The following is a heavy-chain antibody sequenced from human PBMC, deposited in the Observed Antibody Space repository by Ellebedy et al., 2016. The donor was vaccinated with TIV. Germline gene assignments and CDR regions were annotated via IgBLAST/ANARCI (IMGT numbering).Heavy chain of an antibody. V-gene: IGHV3-13*01. CDR3: ASATEGHDY. CDR1: GFTFSSYD. Sequence: GESLKISCAASGFTFSSYDMHWVRQVTGKGLEWVSAIGTAGDTYYPGSVKGRFTISRENSKNSLYLQMNSLRAGDTAVYYCASATEGHDYWGQGTLVTVSS. D-gene: IGHD1-14*01. J-gene: IGHJ4*02. CDR2: IGTAGDT.